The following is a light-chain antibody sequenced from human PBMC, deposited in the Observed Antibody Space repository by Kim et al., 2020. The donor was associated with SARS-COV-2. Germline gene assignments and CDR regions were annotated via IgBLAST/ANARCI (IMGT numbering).Light chain of an antibody. V-gene: IGKV1-39*01. CDR2: GAS. Sequence: DIQMTQSPSSLSASVGDTVTITCRASQSISRYLNWYQQKPGKVPKPLIYGASSLQSGVPSRFSGAGSGTDFTLTIISLQPEDFATYYCQQSYSAPLTFGGGTKVDIK. J-gene: IGKJ4*01. CDR3: QQSYSAPLT. CDR1: QSISRY.